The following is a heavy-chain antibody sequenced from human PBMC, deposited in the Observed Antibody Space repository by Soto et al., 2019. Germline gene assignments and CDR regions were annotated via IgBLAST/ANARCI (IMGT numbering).Heavy chain of an antibody. D-gene: IGHD4-17*01. CDR3: ARTTVTTGFYYGMDL. Sequence: SLKISCAASGFRFDDYAMHWVRQAPGKGLEWVSGISWSSGSIGYAASVKGRFTISRDNDGNSLFLQMNGLRSDDTALYYCARTTVTTGFYYGMDLWGQGTMVTVSS. CDR2: ISWSSGSI. V-gene: IGHV3-9*01. J-gene: IGHJ6*02. CDR1: GFRFDDYA.